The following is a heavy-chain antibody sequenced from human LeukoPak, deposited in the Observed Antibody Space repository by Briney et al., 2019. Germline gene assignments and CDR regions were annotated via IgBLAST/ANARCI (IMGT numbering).Heavy chain of an antibody. V-gene: IGHV3-66*02. CDR1: GFTVSSNY. CDR2: IYSGGDT. D-gene: IGHD4-23*01. CDR3: AKSGAYGGNVFDY. Sequence: GGSLRLSCAASGFTVSSNYMSWLRQPPGKRLEWVSVIYSGGDTSYADSVKGRFTISRDNAKNSLYLQMNSLRAEDTAVYYCAKSGAYGGNVFDYWGQGTLVTVSS. J-gene: IGHJ4*02.